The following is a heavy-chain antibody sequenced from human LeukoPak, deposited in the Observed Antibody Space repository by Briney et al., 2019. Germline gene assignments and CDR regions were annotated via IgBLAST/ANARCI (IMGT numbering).Heavy chain of an antibody. V-gene: IGHV3-30-3*01. CDR2: ISYDGSNK. D-gene: IGHD2-2*01. Sequence: GGSLRLSCAASGFTFSSYAMHWVRQAPGKGLEWVAVISYDGSNKYYADSVKGRFTISRDNSKNTLYLQMNSLRAEDTAVYYCARGWYQPPDYWGQGTLVTVSS. CDR1: GFTFSSYA. J-gene: IGHJ4*02. CDR3: ARGWYQPPDY.